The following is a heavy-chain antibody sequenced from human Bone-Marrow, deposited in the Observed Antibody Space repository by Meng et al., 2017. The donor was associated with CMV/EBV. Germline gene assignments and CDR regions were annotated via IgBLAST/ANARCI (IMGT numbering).Heavy chain of an antibody. Sequence: SETLSLTCTVSGGSISYYYWSWIRQPPGKGLEWIGSIYYSGSTNYSPSLKSRVTISVDTSKNQFSLNLTSVTAADTAVYYCAREYTNSSAHLGDYFDYWGQATLVTVSS. CDR1: GGSISYYY. CDR3: AREYTNSSAHLGDYFDY. J-gene: IGHJ4*02. CDR2: IYYSGST. V-gene: IGHV4-59*01. D-gene: IGHD6-6*01.